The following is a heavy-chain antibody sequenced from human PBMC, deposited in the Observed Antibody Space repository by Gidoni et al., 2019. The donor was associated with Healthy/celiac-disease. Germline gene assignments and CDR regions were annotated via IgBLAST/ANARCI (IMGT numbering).Heavy chain of an antibody. CDR2: INSQADGETT. Sequence: EVQLVEAGGGVVKPGGALGRACGGAGGTGSNAWMSWVRQAPGKGLECVGRINSQADGETTDYASPVTGRFTLSRDDSNNPLSLHMNSLNTADTSVYYCTTLNSRWSFDYWVQGTLVTVSS. CDR1: GGTGSNAW. CDR3: TTLNSRWSFDY. J-gene: IGHJ4*02. D-gene: IGHD6-19*01. V-gene: IGHV3-15*01.